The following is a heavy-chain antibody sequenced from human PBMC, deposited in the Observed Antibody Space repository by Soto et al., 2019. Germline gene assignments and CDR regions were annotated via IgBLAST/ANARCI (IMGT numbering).Heavy chain of an antibody. D-gene: IGHD2-2*01. J-gene: IGHJ3*02. Sequence: GGSLRLSCAASGFTFSSYAMSWVRQAPGKGLEWVSAISGSGGSTYYADSVKGRFTISRDNSKNPLYLQMNSLRAEDTAVYYCAKDLVEYQLLLAFDIWGQGTMVTVSS. CDR3: AKDLVEYQLLLAFDI. V-gene: IGHV3-23*01. CDR1: GFTFSSYA. CDR2: ISGSGGST.